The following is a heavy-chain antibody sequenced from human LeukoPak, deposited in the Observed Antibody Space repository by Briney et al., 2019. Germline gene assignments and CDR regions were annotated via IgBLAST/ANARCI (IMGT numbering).Heavy chain of an antibody. J-gene: IGHJ3*02. CDR1: GYTFTGYY. Sequence: ASVKVSCKASGYTFTGYYIHWVRQAPGQGLEWMGWINPNSGGTNYAQKFQGRVTMTRDTSISTAYMELSRLRSDDTAVYYCARDYSYYDSSGYYLDAFDIWGQGTMVTVSS. V-gene: IGHV1-2*02. D-gene: IGHD3-22*01. CDR2: INPNSGGT. CDR3: ARDYSYYDSSGYYLDAFDI.